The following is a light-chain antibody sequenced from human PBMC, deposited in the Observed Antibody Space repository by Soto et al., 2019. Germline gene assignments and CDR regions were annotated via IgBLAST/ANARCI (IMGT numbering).Light chain of an antibody. CDR3: VLYMGTGISV. J-gene: IGLJ3*02. Sequence: VVTQEPSFSVSPGRTVTLTCGLSSGSVSTSYYPSWYQLTPGQAPRTLIYSTNTRSSGVPNRFSGSILENKAALTITGAQADDESDYYCVLYMGTGISVFGGGTKVTVL. V-gene: IGLV8-61*01. CDR2: STN. CDR1: SGSVSTSYY.